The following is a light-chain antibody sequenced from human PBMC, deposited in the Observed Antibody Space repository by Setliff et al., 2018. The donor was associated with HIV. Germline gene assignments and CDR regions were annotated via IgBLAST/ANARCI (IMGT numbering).Light chain of an antibody. V-gene: IGLV2-18*02. CDR3: SSYTSSSTPYV. CDR1: SSDVGGYNR. Sequence: QSVLTQPPSVSGSPGQSVTISCTGTSSDVGGYNRVSWYQQPPGTAPKLMIYDVSSRPSGAPDRFSGSKSGYTASLTISGLQAEDEADYYCSSYTSSSTPYVFGTGTKVTVL. CDR2: DVS. J-gene: IGLJ1*01.